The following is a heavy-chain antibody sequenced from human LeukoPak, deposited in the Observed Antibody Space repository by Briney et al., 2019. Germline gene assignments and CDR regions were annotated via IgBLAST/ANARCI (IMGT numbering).Heavy chain of an antibody. V-gene: IGHV3-30-3*01. CDR3: ARGGSSSSWYYYMDV. Sequence: GGSLRLSCAASGFTFSSYAMHWVRQAPGKGLEWVAVISYGGSNKYYADSVKGRFTISRDNSKNTLYLQMNSLRAEDTAVYYCARGGSSSSWYYYMDVWGKGTTVTVSS. D-gene: IGHD6-13*01. CDR1: GFTFSSYA. J-gene: IGHJ6*03. CDR2: ISYGGSNK.